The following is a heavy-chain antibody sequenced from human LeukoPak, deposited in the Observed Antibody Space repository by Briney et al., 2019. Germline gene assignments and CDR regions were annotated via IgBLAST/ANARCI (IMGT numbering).Heavy chain of an antibody. CDR3: AGEGGSGPFT. J-gene: IGHJ5*02. CDR2: IYYSGST. Sequence: SETLSLTCTVSGGSISSYYWSWIRQPPGKGLEWIGYIYYSGSTNYNPSLKSRVTISLETSKNQFSLKLSSVTAADTAWYYCAGEGGSGPFTWGQGTLVTVSS. D-gene: IGHD3-10*01. V-gene: IGHV4-59*01. CDR1: GGSISSYY.